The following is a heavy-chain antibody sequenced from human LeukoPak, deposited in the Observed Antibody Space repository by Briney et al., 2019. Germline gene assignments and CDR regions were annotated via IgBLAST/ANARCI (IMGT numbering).Heavy chain of an antibody. V-gene: IGHV1-69*13. D-gene: IGHD1-26*01. CDR3: ARVQWELLETYYYYGMDV. CDR2: IIPIFGTA. CDR1: GGTFSSYA. J-gene: IGHJ6*02. Sequence: SVKVSCKASGGTFSSYAISWVRQAPGQGLEWMGGIIPIFGTANYAQKFQGRVTITADESTSTAYMELSSLRSEDTAVYYCARVQWELLETYYYYGMDVWGQGTTVTVSS.